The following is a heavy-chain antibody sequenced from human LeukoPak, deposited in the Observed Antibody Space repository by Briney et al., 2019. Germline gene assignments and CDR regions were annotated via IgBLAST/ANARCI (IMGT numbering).Heavy chain of an antibody. D-gene: IGHD3-10*01. J-gene: IGHJ5*02. CDR3: ANDRYYYGSGNWFDP. CDR2: IRYDGSNK. Sequence: PGGSLRLSCAASGFTFSSYGMHWVRQAPGKGLEWVAFIRYDGSNKYYADSVKGRFTISRDNSKNTLYLQMNSLRAEDTAVYYCANDRYYYGSGNWFDPWGRGTLVTVSS. CDR1: GFTFSSYG. V-gene: IGHV3-30*02.